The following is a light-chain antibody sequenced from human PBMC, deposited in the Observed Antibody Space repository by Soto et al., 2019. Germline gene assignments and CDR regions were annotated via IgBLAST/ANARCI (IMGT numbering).Light chain of an antibody. Sequence: ESVFSQSAGTPSLFSREKNTTPCRAPQSVGSIYLAWYQQKPGQAPRHLIYGASNRATGIPDRFSGSGSGTDFTLTISRLEPEDFAVYYCHQHGNSPPTFGQGTKVDIK. CDR3: HQHGNSPPT. CDR2: GAS. J-gene: IGKJ1*01. CDR1: QSVGSIY. V-gene: IGKV3-20*01.